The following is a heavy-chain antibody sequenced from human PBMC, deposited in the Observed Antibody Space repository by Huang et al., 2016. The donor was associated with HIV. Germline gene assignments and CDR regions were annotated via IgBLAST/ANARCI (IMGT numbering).Heavy chain of an antibody. CDR1: DGSLNSGKYY. J-gene: IGHJ4*02. Sequence: SGPGLVKPSETLSLTCNVSDGSLNSGKYYWGWIRQSPGKGLEGIGSIFYPGSAPYNPSLASRVTISVDASKSQLSVRLRSVTAADTAVYYCARRRTHFTFDSWGQGTLVTVSS. V-gene: IGHV4-39*01. CDR3: ARRRTHFTFDS. CDR2: IFYPGSA.